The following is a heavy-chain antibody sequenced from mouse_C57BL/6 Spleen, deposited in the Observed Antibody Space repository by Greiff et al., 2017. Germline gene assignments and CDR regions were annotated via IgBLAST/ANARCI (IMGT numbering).Heavy chain of an antibody. D-gene: IGHD1-1*01. CDR2: ISYSGST. CDR3: ARGAYYYGSSHWYFDV. Sequence: DVQLQESGPGMVKPSQSLSLTCTVTGYSITSGYDWHWIRHFPGNKLEWMGYISYSGSTNYNPSLKSRISITHDTSKNHFFLQLNSVTTEDTATYYCARGAYYYGSSHWYFDVWGTGTTVTVSS. J-gene: IGHJ1*03. CDR1: GYSITSGYD. V-gene: IGHV3-1*01.